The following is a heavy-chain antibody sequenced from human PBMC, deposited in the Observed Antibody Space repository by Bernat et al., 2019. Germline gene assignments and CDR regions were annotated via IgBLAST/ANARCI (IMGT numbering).Heavy chain of an antibody. CDR1: GFTFSSYS. Sequence: EVQLVESGGGLVKPGGSLRLSCAASGFTFSSYSMNWVRQAPGKGLEWVSSISSSSSYIYYADSVKGRFTISRDNAKNSLYVQMNSLRAEDTAVYYCARDTSSSSTPYYFDYWGQGILVTVSS. J-gene: IGHJ4*02. V-gene: IGHV3-21*01. D-gene: IGHD6-6*01. CDR3: ARDTSSSSTPYYFDY. CDR2: ISSSSSYI.